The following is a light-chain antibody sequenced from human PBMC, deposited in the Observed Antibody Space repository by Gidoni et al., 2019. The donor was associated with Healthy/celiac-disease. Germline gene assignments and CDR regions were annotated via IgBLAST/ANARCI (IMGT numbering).Light chain of an antibody. CDR1: QSISSW. V-gene: IGKV1-5*03. CDR3: QQYNSYWT. Sequence: DIQMTQSPSTLSASVGDRVTITCRASQSISSWLAWYQQNPGKAPKLLIYKASSLESGVPSRFSGSGSGTEFTITISSLQPDDFANYYCQQYNSYWTFGQGTKVEIK. J-gene: IGKJ1*01. CDR2: KAS.